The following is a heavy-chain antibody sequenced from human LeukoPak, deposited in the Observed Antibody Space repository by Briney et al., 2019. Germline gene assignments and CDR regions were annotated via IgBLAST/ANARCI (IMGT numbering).Heavy chain of an antibody. V-gene: IGHV4-39*01. J-gene: IGHJ4*02. CDR1: GGSITTSSYY. D-gene: IGHD1-26*01. Sequence: SETLSLTCTVSGGSITTSSYYWGWIRPPPGKGLEWIGSIYYSGSTYYNPSLKSRVTISVDTSKNQFSLKLTSVTAADTAVYYCARQSKGGTYYYWDRWGLGTLATVSS. CDR2: IYYSGST. CDR3: ARQSKGGTYYYWDR.